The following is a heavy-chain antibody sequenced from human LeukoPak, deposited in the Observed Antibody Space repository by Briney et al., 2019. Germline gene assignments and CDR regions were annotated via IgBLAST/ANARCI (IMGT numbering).Heavy chain of an antibody. CDR1: GGTFSSYA. J-gene: IGHJ4*02. CDR3: ARTPHSYGSGSYPLY. CDR2: IIPILGIA. Sequence: ASVKVSCNASGGTFSSYAISWVRQAPGQGLEWMGRIIPILGIANYAQKFQGRVTITADKSTSTAYMELSSLRSEDTAVYYCARTPHSYGSGSYPLYWGQGTLVTVSS. D-gene: IGHD3-10*01. V-gene: IGHV1-69*04.